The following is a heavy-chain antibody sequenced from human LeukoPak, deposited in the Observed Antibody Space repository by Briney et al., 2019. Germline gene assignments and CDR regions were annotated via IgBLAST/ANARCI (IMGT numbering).Heavy chain of an antibody. CDR2: ISYDGSNK. D-gene: IGHD6-19*01. CDR1: GFTFSSYA. CDR3: ARNRYSSGWYFSY. Sequence: GGSLRLSCAASGFTFSSYAMHWVRQAPGKGLEWVAVISYDGSNKYYEDSVKGRFTISRDNSKNTLYLQMNSLRAEDTAVYYCARNRYSSGWYFSYWGQGTLVTVSS. J-gene: IGHJ4*02. V-gene: IGHV3-30-3*01.